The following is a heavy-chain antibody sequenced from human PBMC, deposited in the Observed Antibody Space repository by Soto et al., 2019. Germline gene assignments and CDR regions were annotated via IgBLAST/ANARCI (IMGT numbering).Heavy chain of an antibody. CDR3: ARRTPAISISDH. CDR1: GGSISSSSYY. D-gene: IGHD2-15*01. V-gene: IGHV4-39*01. Sequence: SETLSLTCTVSGGSISSSSYYWGWIRQPTGKGLEWIGSIYYSGSTYYNPSLKSRVTISVDTSKNQFSLKLSSVTAADTAVYYCARRTPAISISDHWGQGTLVTVSS. J-gene: IGHJ4*02. CDR2: IYYSGST.